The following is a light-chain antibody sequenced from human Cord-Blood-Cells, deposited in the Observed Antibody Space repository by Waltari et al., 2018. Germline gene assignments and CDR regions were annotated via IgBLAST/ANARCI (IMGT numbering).Light chain of an antibody. CDR3: QQYNNWLT. Sequence: ELVMTQSPATLSVSPGERDTLFCRANQSVRTNLSWYQQKPGQAPRLLFYGASTRATGIPARFSGSGSGTEFTLTISSLQSEDFAVYYCQQYNNWLTFGGGTKVEIK. CDR2: GAS. J-gene: IGKJ4*01. CDR1: QSVRTN. V-gene: IGKV3D-15*01.